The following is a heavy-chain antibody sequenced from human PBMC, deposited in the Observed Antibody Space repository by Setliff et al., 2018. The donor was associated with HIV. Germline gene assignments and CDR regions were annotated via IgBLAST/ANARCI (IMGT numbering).Heavy chain of an antibody. CDR3: AKDNPGPAINSGRIKNWFDL. CDR1: GYTFTSDN. D-gene: IGHD6-19*01. J-gene: IGHJ5*02. V-gene: IGHV1-46*01. Sequence: ASVKVSCKASGYTFTSDNIHWVRQAPGQGLEWMGIINPAGNATSYAQKFQGRLTMTRDTSTNTVYMELSSLRSEDTAVYYCAKDNPGPAINSGRIKNWFDLWGEGTLVTVSS. CDR2: INPAGNAT.